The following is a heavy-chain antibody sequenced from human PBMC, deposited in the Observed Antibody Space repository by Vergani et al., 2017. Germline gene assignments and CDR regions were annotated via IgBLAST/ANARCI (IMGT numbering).Heavy chain of an antibody. CDR3: ARGVVAGTYYYYYGMDV. J-gene: IGHJ6*02. CDR1: GGSISSSSYY. V-gene: IGHV4-39*02. Sequence: QVQLQESGPGLVKPSETLSLTCTVSGGSISSSSYYWGWIRQPPGKGLEWIGSMYYSGSTYYNPSLKSRVTISVDTSKNQFSLKLSSVTAADTAVYYCARGVVAGTYYYYYGMDVWGQGTTVTVSS. CDR2: MYYSGST. D-gene: IGHD2-15*01.